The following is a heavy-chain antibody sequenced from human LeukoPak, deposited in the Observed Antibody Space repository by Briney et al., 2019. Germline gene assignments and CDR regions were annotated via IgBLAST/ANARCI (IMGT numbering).Heavy chain of an antibody. D-gene: IGHD2-21*02. Sequence: GGSLRLSCAASGFTVTINYMSGVRQAPGKGLEWVSTIYSAGNTFYAASVKGRFTISRDNSKNTLFLQMNSLRAEDTAVYFCARQRSDSYWYVHLWGRGTLVTVSS. CDR2: IYSAGNT. V-gene: IGHV3-53*01. CDR3: ARQRSDSYWYVHL. CDR1: GFTVTINY. J-gene: IGHJ2*01.